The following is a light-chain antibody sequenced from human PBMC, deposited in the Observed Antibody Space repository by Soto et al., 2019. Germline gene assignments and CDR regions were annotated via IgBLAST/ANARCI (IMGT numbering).Light chain of an antibody. CDR3: QQSYSTPRMYT. CDR2: AAY. J-gene: IGKJ2*01. Sequence: DIQMTQSPSSLSASVGDRVTITCRASQSISSYLNWYQQKPGKAPKLLIYAAYSLQSGVLSRFSGSGSGTDFTLTISSLQPEDFATYYCQQSYSTPRMYTFGQGTKLEIK. CDR1: QSISSY. V-gene: IGKV1-39*01.